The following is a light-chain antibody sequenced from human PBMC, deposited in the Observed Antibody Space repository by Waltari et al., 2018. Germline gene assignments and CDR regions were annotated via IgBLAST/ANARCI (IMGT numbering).Light chain of an antibody. J-gene: IGLJ1*01. Sequence: QPALPQPPPAPGFPGQSVAFPSTGPRGNVGGSNIVSCYHQHPGKAPKLMIYEVSKRPSGVPDRFSGSKSGNTASLTVSGLQSEDEADYYCSSHAGSNNPYVFGTGTKVTVL. V-gene: IGLV2-8*01. CDR1: RGNVGGSNI. CDR2: EVS. CDR3: SSHAGSNNPYV.